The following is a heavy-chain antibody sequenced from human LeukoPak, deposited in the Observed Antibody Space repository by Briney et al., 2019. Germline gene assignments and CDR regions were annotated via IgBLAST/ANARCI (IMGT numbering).Heavy chain of an antibody. J-gene: IGHJ4*02. V-gene: IGHV3-30*02. CDR1: GFTFSRYG. CDR2: IKYDGSDK. Sequence: PGGSLRLSCAASGFTFSRYGIQWVRQAPGKGLEWVAFIKYDGSDKYYADSVKGRFAISRDNSKNTLYLQMNSLRVEDTAVYYCARGDWGMYYFDYWGQGALVTVSS. CDR3: ARGDWGMYYFDY. D-gene: IGHD7-27*01.